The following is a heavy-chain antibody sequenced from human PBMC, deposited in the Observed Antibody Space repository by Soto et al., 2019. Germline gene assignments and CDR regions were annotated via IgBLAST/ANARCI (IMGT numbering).Heavy chain of an antibody. CDR3: AMVDVYVTPSPQDV. Sequence: QVQLVQSGGEVKNPGASVKVSCKASGYAFTRYGIGWARQAPGQGLEWMGWINTYYGNTNYAQNVQGRVTLTTDTSTSTAYMELRSLRSNDTAIYYCAMVDVYVTPSPQDVWGQGTTVTVSS. J-gene: IGHJ6*02. V-gene: IGHV1-18*01. D-gene: IGHD3-16*01. CDR1: GYAFTRYG. CDR2: INTYYGNT.